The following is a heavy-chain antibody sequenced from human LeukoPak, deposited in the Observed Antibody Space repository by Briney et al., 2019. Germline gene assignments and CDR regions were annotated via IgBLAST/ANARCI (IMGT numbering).Heavy chain of an antibody. CDR3: ASGVDVRGVYYYMDV. D-gene: IGHD3-10*01. CDR2: IYSGGST. V-gene: IGHV3-53*01. J-gene: IGHJ6*03. Sequence: GGSLRLSCAASGFTFCSYTMNWARQAPGTGLGWVSVIYSGGSTYYADSVKGRFTISRDNSKNTLYLQTNSLRAEDTAVYYCASGVDVRGVYYYMDVWGKGTTVTVSS. CDR1: GFTFCSYT.